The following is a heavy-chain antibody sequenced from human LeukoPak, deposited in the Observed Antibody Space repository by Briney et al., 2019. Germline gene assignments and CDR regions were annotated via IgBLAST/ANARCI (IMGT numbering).Heavy chain of an antibody. CDR2: IYYSGST. CDR3: ARSGYGALTLDY. D-gene: IGHD4-17*01. V-gene: IGHV4-31*03. J-gene: IGHJ4*02. CDR1: GGSISSGGYY. Sequence: SETLSLTCTVSGGSISSGGYYWSWIRQHPGKGLEWIGYIYYSGSTYYNPSLKSRVTISVDTSKNQFSLKLSSVTAADTAVYYCARSGYGALTLDYWGQGTLVTVSS.